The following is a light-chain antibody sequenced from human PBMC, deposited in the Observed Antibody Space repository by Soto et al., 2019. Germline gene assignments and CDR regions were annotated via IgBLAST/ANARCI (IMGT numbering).Light chain of an antibody. V-gene: IGLV2-14*01. CDR2: EVS. CDR3: SSYTSSSTLL. CDR1: SSDVGAYNY. Sequence: QSALTQPASVSGSPGQSITISCTGTSSDVGAYNYVSWYQQHPGKAPRLMIYEVSNRPSGVSNRFSGSKSDNTASLTISGLKAEDEGDYYCSSYTSSSTLLFGGGTKLTVL. J-gene: IGLJ2*01.